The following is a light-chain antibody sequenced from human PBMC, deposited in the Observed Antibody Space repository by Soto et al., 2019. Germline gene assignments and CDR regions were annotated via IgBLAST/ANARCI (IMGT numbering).Light chain of an antibody. Sequence: EIVLTQSPATLSVSPGGRATLSCRASQSVNRNLAWYQQKPGQAPRPLIYGASTRATGTPARFSASGSGTEFTLTISSLQSEDFAVYYCQQADNWPRTFGQGTKV. V-gene: IGKV3D-15*01. J-gene: IGKJ1*01. CDR3: QQADNWPRT. CDR1: QSVNRN. CDR2: GAS.